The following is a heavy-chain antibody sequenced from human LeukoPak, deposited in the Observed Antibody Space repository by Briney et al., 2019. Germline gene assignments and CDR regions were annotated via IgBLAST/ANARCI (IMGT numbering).Heavy chain of an antibody. J-gene: IGHJ4*02. D-gene: IGHD5-24*01. CDR3: ARGRDRSKAGDH. V-gene: IGHV4-34*01. Sequence: SETLSLTCAVYGGSCNDYYCSWIRQPPGKGLEWIGEIHPYGIFCYNSSLMSRVTISIDTSKSQFSLRLTSVTAADTAFYYCARGRDRSKAGDHWGQGSLVTVSS. CDR1: GGSCNDYY. CDR2: IHPYGIF.